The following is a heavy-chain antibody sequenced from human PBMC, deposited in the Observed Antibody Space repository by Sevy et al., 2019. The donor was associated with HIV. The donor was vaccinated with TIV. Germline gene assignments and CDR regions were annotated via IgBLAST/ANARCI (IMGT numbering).Heavy chain of an antibody. V-gene: IGHV1-18*01. J-gene: IGHJ5*02. Sequence: GPVKVSCKASGYTFTSYGISWVRQAPGQGLEWMGWISAYNGNTNYAQKLQGRVTMTTDTSTSTAYMELRSLRSDDTAVYYCAREASVGTKWFDPWGQGTLVTVSS. CDR3: AREASVGTKWFDP. CDR1: GYTFTSYG. CDR2: ISAYNGNT. D-gene: IGHD6-13*01.